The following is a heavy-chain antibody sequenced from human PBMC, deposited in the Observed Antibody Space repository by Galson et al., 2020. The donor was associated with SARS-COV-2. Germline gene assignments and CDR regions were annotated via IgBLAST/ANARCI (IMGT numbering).Heavy chain of an antibody. Sequence: SVKVSCKASGGTFSSYAISWVRQAPGQGLEWMGGIIPIFGTANYAQKFQGRVTITADESTSTAYMELSSLRSEDTAVYYCARDDTNYYDSSGYVWGPWVPFDYWGQGTLVTVSS. CDR2: IIPIFGTA. V-gene: IGHV1-69*13. J-gene: IGHJ4*02. D-gene: IGHD3-22*01. CDR1: GGTFSSYA. CDR3: ARDDTNYYDSSGYVWGPWVPFDY.